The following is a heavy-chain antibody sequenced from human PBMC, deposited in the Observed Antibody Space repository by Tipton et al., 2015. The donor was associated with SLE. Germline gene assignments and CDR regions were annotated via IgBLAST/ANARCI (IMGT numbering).Heavy chain of an antibody. J-gene: IGHJ4*02. CDR1: GGSLTSTNFY. Sequence: TLSLTCTVSGGSLTSTNFYWGWIRQPPGKGLEWMGEINHSGSAKYNPSLKSRVTVSVDTSKKQISLKQTSVTAADTAVYYCARDQVGVGDFDYWGQGALVTVSS. CDR3: ARDQVGVGDFDY. V-gene: IGHV4-39*07. CDR2: INHSGSA. D-gene: IGHD3-16*01.